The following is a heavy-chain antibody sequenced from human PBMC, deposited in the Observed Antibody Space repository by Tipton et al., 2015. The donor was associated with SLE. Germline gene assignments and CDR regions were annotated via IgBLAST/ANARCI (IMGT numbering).Heavy chain of an antibody. CDR3: AREPPRYQLPGDYYYMDV. V-gene: IGHV1-18*01. CDR1: GYTFTSYG. Sequence: QVQLVQSGAEVKKPGASVKVSCKASGYTFTSYGISWVRQAPGQGLEWMGWISAYNGNTNYAQKLQGRVTMTTDTSTSTAYMELRSLRSDDTAVYYCAREPPRYQLPGDYYYMDVWGKGTTVTVSS. CDR2: ISAYNGNT. D-gene: IGHD2-2*01. J-gene: IGHJ6*03.